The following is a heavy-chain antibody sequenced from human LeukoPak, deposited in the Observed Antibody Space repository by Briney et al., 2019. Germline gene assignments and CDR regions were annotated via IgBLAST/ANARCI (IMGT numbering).Heavy chain of an antibody. CDR1: GFTFSSYN. V-gene: IGHV3-48*02. Sequence: GGSLRLSCAASGFTFSSYNMNWVRQAPGKGLEWVSYISSDSSTIFYADSVKGRFTISRDNVKNSLYLQMNSLRDEDTAVYYCAKDESSGWYFYYYGMDVWGQGTTVTVSS. J-gene: IGHJ6*02. D-gene: IGHD6-19*01. CDR2: ISSDSSTI. CDR3: AKDESSGWYFYYYGMDV.